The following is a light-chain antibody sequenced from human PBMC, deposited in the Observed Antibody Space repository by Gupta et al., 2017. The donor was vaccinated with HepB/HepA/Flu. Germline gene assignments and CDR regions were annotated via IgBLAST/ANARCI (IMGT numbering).Light chain of an antibody. Sequence: QVVLTQSPSASASLGASVQLTCTLSSGHINYAIAWHQQQPEKGPRSLMKLSSDGSHSRGDGIPERFSGSSSGTERYTTISSLQAEDEDDYYCQNWGTGIQVFGGGTKLTVL. CDR2: LSSDGSH. CDR1: SGHINYA. CDR3: QNWGTGIQV. V-gene: IGLV4-69*01. J-gene: IGLJ2*01.